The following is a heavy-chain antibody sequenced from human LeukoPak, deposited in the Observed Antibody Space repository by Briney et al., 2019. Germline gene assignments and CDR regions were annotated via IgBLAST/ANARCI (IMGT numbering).Heavy chain of an antibody. CDR3: AKVSPTGRAFDC. CDR1: GFTVSINY. CDR2: IYTTGKT. D-gene: IGHD1-1*01. Sequence: PGRSLRLSCAASGFTVSINYMSWVRQAPGEGLDWVSVIYTTGKTYYADSVKGRFSISRDNSKNTVYLQMNSLRAEDTAVYYCAKVSPTGRAFDCWGQGTLVTVSS. V-gene: IGHV3-53*01. J-gene: IGHJ4*02.